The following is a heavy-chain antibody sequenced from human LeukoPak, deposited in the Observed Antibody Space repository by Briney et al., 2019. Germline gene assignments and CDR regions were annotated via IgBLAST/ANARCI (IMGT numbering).Heavy chain of an antibody. Sequence: GGSLRLSCAASGFTFSSYGMHWVRQAPGKGLEWVAFIRYDGSNKYYADSVKGRFTISRDNAHNSLYLQMNSLGADDTAVYYCARVKFYYVPGGRPYYYMDVWGKGTTVIVSS. J-gene: IGHJ6*03. CDR2: IRYDGSNK. V-gene: IGHV3-30*02. CDR3: ARVKFYYVPGGRPYYYMDV. D-gene: IGHD3-16*01. CDR1: GFTFSSYG.